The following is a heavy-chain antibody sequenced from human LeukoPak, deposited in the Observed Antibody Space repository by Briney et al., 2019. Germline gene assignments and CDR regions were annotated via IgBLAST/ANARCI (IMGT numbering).Heavy chain of an antibody. Sequence: SETLSLTCTVSGGSISNYYWSWIRQPPGKGLEWIGYIYYSGSTNYNPSLKSRVTISVDTSKNQFSLKLSSVTAADTAVYYCARERGSYIDYWGQGTLVTASS. D-gene: IGHD1-26*01. J-gene: IGHJ4*02. CDR1: GGSISNYY. CDR2: IYYSGST. V-gene: IGHV4-59*01. CDR3: ARERGSYIDY.